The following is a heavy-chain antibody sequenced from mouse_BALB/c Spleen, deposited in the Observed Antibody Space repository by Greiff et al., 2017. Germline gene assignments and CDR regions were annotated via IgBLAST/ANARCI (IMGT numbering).Heavy chain of an antibody. V-gene: IGHV5-4*02. CDR1: GFTFSDYY. CDR2: ISDGGSYT. CDR3: ARDLGNPRGYAMDY. Sequence: VQLKESGGGLVKPGGSLKLSCAASGFTFSDYYMYWVRQTPEKRLEWVATISDGGSYTYYPDSVKGRFTISRDNAKNNLYLQMSSLKSEDTAMYYCARDLGNPRGYAMDYWGQGTSVTVSS. D-gene: IGHD2-1*01. J-gene: IGHJ4*01.